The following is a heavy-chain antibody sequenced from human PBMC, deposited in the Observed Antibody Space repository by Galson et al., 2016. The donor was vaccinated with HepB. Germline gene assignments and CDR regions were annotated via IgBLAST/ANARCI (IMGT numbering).Heavy chain of an antibody. J-gene: IGHJ2*01. V-gene: IGHV3-48*02. CDR3: ARTQFSSGYWYFDL. CDR2: ISSSSSTI. CDR1: GFTFSSYT. Sequence: SGFTFSSYTMNWVRQAPGKGLEWVSYISSSSSTIYYADSVKGRFTISRDNAKNSLYLQMNSLRDEDTAVYYCARTQFSSGYWYFDLWGRGTLVTVSS. D-gene: IGHD6-19*01.